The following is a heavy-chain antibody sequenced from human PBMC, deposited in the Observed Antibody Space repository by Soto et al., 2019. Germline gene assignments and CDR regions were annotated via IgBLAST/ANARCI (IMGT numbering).Heavy chain of an antibody. CDR2: ISYDGSNK. D-gene: IGHD3-10*01. CDR1: GFTFSSYA. Sequence: QVQLVESGGGVVQPGRSLRLSCAASGFTFSSYAMHWVRQAPGKGLEWVAVISYDGSNKYYADSVKGRFTISRDNSKNTLYLQMNSLRAEDTAVYYCARGNYPDAFDIWGQGTMVTVSS. J-gene: IGHJ3*02. V-gene: IGHV3-30-3*01. CDR3: ARGNYPDAFDI.